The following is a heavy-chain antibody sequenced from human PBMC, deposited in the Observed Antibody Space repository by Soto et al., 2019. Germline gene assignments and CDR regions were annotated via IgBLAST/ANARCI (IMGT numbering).Heavy chain of an antibody. CDR3: ATSSDWSPLLDH. D-gene: IGHD6-19*01. Sequence: ASVKGYCKASPYTFTKFYLHWVRQAPGQRPEWMGWINNGGGTIYAQKFQGRLTMTRDTSITTAYMELSRLTSDDTAFYYCATSSDWSPLLDHWGQGTLVTV. J-gene: IGHJ4*02. CDR1: PYTFTKFY. V-gene: IGHV1-2*02. CDR2: INNGGGT.